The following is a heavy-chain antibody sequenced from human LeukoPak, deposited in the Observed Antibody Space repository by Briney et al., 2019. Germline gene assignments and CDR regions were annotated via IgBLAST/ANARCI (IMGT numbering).Heavy chain of an antibody. D-gene: IGHD1-26*01. CDR3: AKDQGAPVGYYYGMDV. J-gene: IGHJ6*02. Sequence: GGSLRLSCAASGFTLSSYGMHWVRQAPGKGLEWVAFIRHDESNKYYGDSVKGRFTISRDNSKNTMYLQVNSLGAEDAGVYYCAKDQGAPVGYYYGMDVWGQGTTVTVSS. V-gene: IGHV3-30*02. CDR2: IRHDESNK. CDR1: GFTLSSYG.